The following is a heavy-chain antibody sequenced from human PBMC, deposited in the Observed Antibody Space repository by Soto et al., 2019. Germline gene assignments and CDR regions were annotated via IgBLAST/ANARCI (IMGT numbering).Heavy chain of an antibody. CDR1: GYTFTSYG. J-gene: IGHJ6*02. Sequence: ASVKVSCKASGYTFTSYGISWVRQAPGQGLEWMGWISAYNGNTNYAQKLQGRVTMTTDTSTSTAYMELRSLRSDDTAVYYCARAQLLWFGELLYNYYYYGMDVWGQGTTVTVSS. CDR2: ISAYNGNT. D-gene: IGHD3-10*01. CDR3: ARAQLLWFGELLYNYYYYGMDV. V-gene: IGHV1-18*01.